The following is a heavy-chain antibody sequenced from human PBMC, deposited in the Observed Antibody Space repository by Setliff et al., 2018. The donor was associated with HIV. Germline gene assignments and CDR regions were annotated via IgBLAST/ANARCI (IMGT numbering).Heavy chain of an antibody. CDR2: ISGSGDST. CDR3: AKGKDYYVSGSPFDY. Sequence: LRLSCAASGFTFNNHAMSWVRQAPGKGLEWVSVISGSGDSTYYADSVKGRFTISRDNSKNTLYLQMNSLRVEDTAVYYCAKGKDYYVSGSPFDYWGQGTLVTVSS. CDR1: GFTFNNHA. D-gene: IGHD3-10*01. V-gene: IGHV3-23*01. J-gene: IGHJ4*02.